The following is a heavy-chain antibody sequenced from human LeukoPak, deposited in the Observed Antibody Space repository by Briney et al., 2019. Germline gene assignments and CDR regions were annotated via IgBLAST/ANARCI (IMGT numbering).Heavy chain of an antibody. J-gene: IGHJ3*02. CDR3: ARDLVAAAGRNRFDI. CDR1: GYTFTSYY. V-gene: IGHV1-69*06. Sequence: SVRVSCKASGYTFTSYYMHWVRQSPGQGLEWMGGIIPIFGTANYAQKFQGRVTITADKSTSTAYMELSSLRSEDTAVYYCARDLVAAAGRNRFDIWGQGTMVTVSS. D-gene: IGHD6-13*01. CDR2: IIPIFGTA.